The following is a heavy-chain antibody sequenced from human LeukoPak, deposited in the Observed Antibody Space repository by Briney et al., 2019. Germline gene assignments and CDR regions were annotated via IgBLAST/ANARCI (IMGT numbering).Heavy chain of an antibody. V-gene: IGHV1-2*02. CDR3: ARALRSFAFDI. Sequence: GASVKVSCKTSGYTITDYYMHWVRQAPGQGLEWMGWINPNSGVTNYAQNFQGRVTLTRDTSISTAYMELSRLGSHDTAVYYCARALRSFAFDIWGQGTMVTVSS. D-gene: IGHD3-10*01. CDR2: INPNSGVT. CDR1: GYTITDYY. J-gene: IGHJ3*02.